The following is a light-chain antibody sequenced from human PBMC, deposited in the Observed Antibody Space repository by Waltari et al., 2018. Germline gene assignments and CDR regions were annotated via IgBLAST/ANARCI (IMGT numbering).Light chain of an antibody. CDR3: QTWGTGIV. CDR1: SGHGSYA. J-gene: IGLJ2*01. V-gene: IGLV4-69*01. Sequence: QLVLTQSPSASAPLGASVRLTCTLSSGHGSYAIAWHQQQPEKGPRYLMKLNSDGSHSKGDGIPDRFSGSSSGAERYLTISSLQSEDEADYYCQTWGTGIVFGGGTKLTVL. CDR2: LNSDGSH.